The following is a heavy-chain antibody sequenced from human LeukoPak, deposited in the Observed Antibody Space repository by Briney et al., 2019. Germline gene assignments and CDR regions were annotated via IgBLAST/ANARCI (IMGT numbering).Heavy chain of an antibody. Sequence: GGSLRLSCAASGFTFSSYAMSWVRQAPGKGLEWASAISGSGGSTYYADSVKGRFTISRDNSKNTLYLQMNSLRAEDTAVYYCANSEVTRGWYGSYFDYWGQGTLVTVSS. J-gene: IGHJ4*02. CDR2: ISGSGGST. CDR1: GFTFSSYA. D-gene: IGHD6-19*01. CDR3: ANSEVTRGWYGSYFDY. V-gene: IGHV3-23*01.